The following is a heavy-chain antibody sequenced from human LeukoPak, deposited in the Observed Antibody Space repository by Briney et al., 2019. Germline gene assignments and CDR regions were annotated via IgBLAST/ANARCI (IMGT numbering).Heavy chain of an antibody. J-gene: IGHJ3*02. D-gene: IGHD3-3*01. CDR1: GFTFTTYA. V-gene: IGHV3-23*01. CDR2: ISGSGDST. CDR3: AKDKTYDDFWSGHDAFDI. Sequence: PGGSLRLSCAASGFTFTTYAMSWVRQAPGKGLEGFSVISGSGDSTYYADSVKGRFTISRDISKNTLYLQMKSLRAGDTAVYYCAKDKTYDDFWSGHDAFDIWGQGTMVTVSS.